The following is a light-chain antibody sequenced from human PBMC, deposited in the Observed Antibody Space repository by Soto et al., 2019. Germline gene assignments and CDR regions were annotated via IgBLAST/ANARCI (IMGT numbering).Light chain of an antibody. V-gene: IGLV2-23*01. CDR2: EAS. CDR3: CSYAGSSTLV. CDR1: SNDVGSYNL. J-gene: IGLJ3*02. Sequence: QSALTQPASVSGSPGQSVTISCTGTSNDVGSYNLVSWYQQHPGKAPKLMIYEASKRPSGVSNRFSGSKSGNTASLTISGXXAEDEADYYCCSYAGSSTLVFGGGTKLTVL.